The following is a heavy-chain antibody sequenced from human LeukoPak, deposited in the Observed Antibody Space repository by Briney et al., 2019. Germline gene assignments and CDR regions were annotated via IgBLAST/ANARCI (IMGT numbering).Heavy chain of an antibody. J-gene: IGHJ3*02. CDR1: GFTFSSYA. CDR3: ARARSNPDAFDI. V-gene: IGHV3-30-3*01. Sequence: GGSLRPSCAASGFTFSSYAMHWVRQAPGKGLEWVAVISYDGSNKYYADSVKGRFTISRDNSKNTLYLQMNSLRAEDTALYYCARARSNPDAFDIWGQGTMVTVSS. CDR2: ISYDGSNK.